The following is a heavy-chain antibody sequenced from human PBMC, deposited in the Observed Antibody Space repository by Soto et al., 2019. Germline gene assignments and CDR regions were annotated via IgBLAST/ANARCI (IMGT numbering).Heavy chain of an antibody. Sequence: SETLSLTCTVSGGSINSYHWSWIRQPPGKGLEWIGYGHYSGITYYNPSLKSRVTMSVDMSKNQFSLKLSSVTAADTAVYYCARTRGSGWYGDNWFDPWGQGTLVTVSS. CDR1: GGSINSYH. CDR3: ARTRGSGWYGDNWFDP. D-gene: IGHD6-19*01. J-gene: IGHJ5*02. V-gene: IGHV4-59*01. CDR2: GHYSGIT.